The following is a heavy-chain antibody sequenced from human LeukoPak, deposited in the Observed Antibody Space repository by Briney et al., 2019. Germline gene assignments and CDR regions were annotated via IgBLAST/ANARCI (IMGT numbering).Heavy chain of an antibody. CDR1: GYSFTSYW. V-gene: IGHV5-51*01. D-gene: IGHD1-26*01. Sequence: GESLQISCEGSGYSFTSYWIGWVRQMPGKGLEWMGIIYPGDSDTRYSPSFQGQVTISADKSISTAYLQWSSLKASDTAMYYCARIVGATTVRFDYWGQGTLVTVSS. J-gene: IGHJ4*02. CDR3: ARIVGATTVRFDY. CDR2: IYPGDSDT.